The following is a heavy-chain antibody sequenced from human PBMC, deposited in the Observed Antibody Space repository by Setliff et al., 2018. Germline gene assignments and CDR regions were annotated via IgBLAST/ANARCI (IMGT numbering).Heavy chain of an antibody. D-gene: IGHD2-21*01. CDR3: ARGGGSYRAGNSSPTYWFDP. CDR2: IRPNGGGT. Sequence: ASVKVSCKTSGYPFIEHYVNWVRQAPGQGLEWMGWIRPNGGGTHYAQKFQGRVTMTRDTANSTVYMDLSSLTSDDTAIYYCARGGGSYRAGNSSPTYWFDPWGQGTLVTVS. CDR1: GYPFIEHY. V-gene: IGHV1-2*02. J-gene: IGHJ5*02.